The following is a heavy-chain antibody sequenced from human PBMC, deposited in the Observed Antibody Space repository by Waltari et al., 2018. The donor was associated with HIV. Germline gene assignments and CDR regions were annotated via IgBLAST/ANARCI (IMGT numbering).Heavy chain of an antibody. CDR3: ARRASSMLTATNVFDI. Sequence: QITLKESGPALVRPTRTLTLTCSFSGFSLTSSGVGAGWIRQPPGKAPEWLALLYWNNEKRYNPSLKNRLVITKDTSKNLVVMTMTYMDPGDTATYFCARRASSMLTATNVFDIWGQGTAVTVSS. J-gene: IGHJ3*02. CDR2: LYWNNEK. V-gene: IGHV2-5*01. CDR1: GFSLTSSGVG. D-gene: IGHD2-8*01.